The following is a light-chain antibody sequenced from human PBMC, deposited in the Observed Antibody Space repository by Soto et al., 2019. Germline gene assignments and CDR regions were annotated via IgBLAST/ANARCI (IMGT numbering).Light chain of an antibody. V-gene: IGKV1-5*01. CDR3: QQYNNYSGT. CDR2: DAS. CDR1: QSINTW. J-gene: IGKJ1*01. Sequence: GDRVTITCRASQSINTWLAWYQHKPGKAPKLLIYDASSLENGVPSRFSGSGSGTEFTLTISSLQPDDFATYYCQQYNNYSGTFGQGTKVEIK.